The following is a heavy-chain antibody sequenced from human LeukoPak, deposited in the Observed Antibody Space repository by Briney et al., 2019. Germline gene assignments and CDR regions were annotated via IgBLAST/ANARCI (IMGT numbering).Heavy chain of an antibody. CDR2: IKEDGSEK. V-gene: IGHV3-7*03. Sequence: GGSLRLSCAASGFSVSSYWMSWVRQPPGKGLEWVANIKEDGSEKNYVDSVKGRLTISRDNAKSSVYMQMNSLRAEDTAMYYCAKDTWLVAVGIQVFDYWGQGILVTVSS. CDR1: GFSVSSYW. D-gene: IGHD6-19*01. J-gene: IGHJ4*02. CDR3: AKDTWLVAVGIQVFDY.